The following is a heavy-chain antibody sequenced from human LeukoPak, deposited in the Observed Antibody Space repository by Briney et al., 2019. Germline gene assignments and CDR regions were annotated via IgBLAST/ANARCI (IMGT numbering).Heavy chain of an antibody. CDR3: ATFTVDV. CDR2: IRGDGGDK. V-gene: IGHV3-7*01. J-gene: IGHJ6*04. D-gene: IGHD2/OR15-2a*01. CDR1: GFTFSDHW. Sequence: QPGGSLRLSCTASGFTFSDHWITWVRQAPGKGLEWVANIRGDGGDKYYADSVKGRFTISRDNAKNSVYLQMNTLRVEDTAVYSCATFTVDVWGKGTTVTISS.